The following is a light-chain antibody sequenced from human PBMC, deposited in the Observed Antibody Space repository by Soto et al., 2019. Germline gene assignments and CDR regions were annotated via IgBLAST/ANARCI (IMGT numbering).Light chain of an antibody. CDR3: QQYGSYSPWT. Sequence: DIQMTQSPSTLSASVGGRATITCRASQSIGSWLAWYQQKPGKAPKLLIYKASSLESGVPSRFSGSGSGTEFTVTISSLQPDDFASYYCQQYGSYSPWTFGQGTKVEIK. J-gene: IGKJ1*01. CDR1: QSIGSW. V-gene: IGKV1-5*03. CDR2: KAS.